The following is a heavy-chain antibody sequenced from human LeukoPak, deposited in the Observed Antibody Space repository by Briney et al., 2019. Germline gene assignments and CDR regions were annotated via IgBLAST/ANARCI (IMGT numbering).Heavy chain of an antibody. CDR2: ISSSSSYI. Sequence: GSLRLSCAASGFTFSNAWMSWVRQAPGKGLEWVSSISSSSSYIYYADSVKGRFTISRDNAKNSLYLQMNSLRAEDTAVYYCARDNWKHFDYWGQGTLVTVSS. CDR1: GFTFSNAW. V-gene: IGHV3-21*01. D-gene: IGHD1-20*01. J-gene: IGHJ4*02. CDR3: ARDNWKHFDY.